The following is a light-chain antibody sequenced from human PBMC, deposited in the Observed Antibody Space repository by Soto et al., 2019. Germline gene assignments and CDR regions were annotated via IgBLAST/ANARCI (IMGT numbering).Light chain of an antibody. J-gene: IGKJ1*01. V-gene: IGKV1-5*03. Sequence: QMTQSPSSLAASVGDRITITCRASRDIGSDLSWYQQKPGKAPKLLIYQASTLESGVPSRFSGSGSGTEFTLTISSLQPDDFATYYCQHYNSYSEAFGQGTKVDIK. CDR3: QHYNSYSEA. CDR2: QAS. CDR1: RDIGSD.